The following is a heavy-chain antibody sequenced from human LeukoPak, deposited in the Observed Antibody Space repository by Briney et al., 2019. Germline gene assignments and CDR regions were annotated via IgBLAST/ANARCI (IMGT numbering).Heavy chain of an antibody. CDR1: GFTVSSNY. V-gene: IGHV3-66*01. CDR2: IYSGGST. D-gene: IGHD1-26*01. CDR3: ARVVGATRVASVGWFDP. J-gene: IGHJ5*02. Sequence: PGGSLRLSCAASGFTVSSNYMSWVRQAPGKGLEWVSVIYSGGSTYYADSVKGRFTISRDNSKNTLYLQMNSLRAEVTAVYYCARVVGATRVASVGWFDPWGQGTLVTVSS.